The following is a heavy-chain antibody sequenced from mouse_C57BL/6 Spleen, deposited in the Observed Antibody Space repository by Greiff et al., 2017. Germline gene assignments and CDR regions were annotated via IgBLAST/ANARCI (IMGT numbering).Heavy chain of an antibody. D-gene: IGHD1-1*01. Sequence: EVMLVESGGDLVKPGGSLKLSCAASGFTFSSYGMSWVRQTPDKRLEWVATISSGGSYTYYPDSVKGRFTISRDNAKNTLYLQMSSLKSEDTAMYYCARNPSTVGRDYFDYWGQGTTLTVSS. CDR1: GFTFSSYG. V-gene: IGHV5-6*02. CDR2: ISSGGSYT. J-gene: IGHJ2*01. CDR3: ARNPSTVGRDYFDY.